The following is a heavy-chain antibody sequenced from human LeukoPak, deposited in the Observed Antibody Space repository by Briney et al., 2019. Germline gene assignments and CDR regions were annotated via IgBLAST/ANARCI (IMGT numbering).Heavy chain of an antibody. Sequence: GGSLRLSCAASGFTFSSYGMSWVRQAPGKGLEGVSLISGNGGSIVYADSVRGRFTISRDNSKNTLYLQMNSLRAEDTALYYCARYWDPRVRTFDIWGQGTVVTVSS. D-gene: IGHD2-15*01. V-gene: IGHV3-23*01. CDR3: ARYWDPRVRTFDI. CDR1: GFTFSSYG. CDR2: ISGNGGSI. J-gene: IGHJ3*02.